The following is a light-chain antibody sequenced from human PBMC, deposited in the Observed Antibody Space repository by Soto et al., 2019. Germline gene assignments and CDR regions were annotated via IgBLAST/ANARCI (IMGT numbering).Light chain of an antibody. Sequence: EVVLTQSPATLSLSPGDRATLSCRASQSVFGYLAWYQHKPGQAPRLLIYDAYKRATGVPARFSGSGSETDFTLIISSLEPEDFAVYYCQQRSDSPPLTFRGGTKV. J-gene: IGKJ4*01. CDR1: QSVFGY. CDR3: QQRSDSPPLT. CDR2: DAY. V-gene: IGKV3-11*01.